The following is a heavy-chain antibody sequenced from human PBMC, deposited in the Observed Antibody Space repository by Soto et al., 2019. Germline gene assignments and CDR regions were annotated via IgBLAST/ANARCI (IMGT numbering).Heavy chain of an antibody. J-gene: IGHJ4*02. D-gene: IGHD3-10*01. V-gene: IGHV3-23*01. CDR3: AKDSTTYYGYFHY. Sequence: EVQLLESGGGLVQPGGSLRLSCVASGFTFSTYAMSWVRQAPGKGLEWVSASIGGGDTTYYANSVKGRFTISRDNSKNMLFLQMNSLRVEDTAVYYCAKDSTTYYGYFHYLGQGTLVTVSS. CDR1: GFTFSTYA. CDR2: SIGGGDTT.